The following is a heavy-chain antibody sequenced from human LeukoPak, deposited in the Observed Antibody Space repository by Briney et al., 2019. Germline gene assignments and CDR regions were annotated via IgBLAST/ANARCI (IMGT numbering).Heavy chain of an antibody. CDR3: ARVGYSSSFKPGSYYYMDV. D-gene: IGHD6-6*01. J-gene: IGHJ6*03. V-gene: IGHV1-69*13. Sequence: GASVKVSCKASGGTFSSYAISWVRQAPGQGLEWMGGIIPIFGTANYAQKFQGRVTITADESTSTAYMELSSLRSEDTAVYYCARVGYSSSFKPGSYYYMDVWGKGTTVTVSS. CDR1: GGTFSSYA. CDR2: IIPIFGTA.